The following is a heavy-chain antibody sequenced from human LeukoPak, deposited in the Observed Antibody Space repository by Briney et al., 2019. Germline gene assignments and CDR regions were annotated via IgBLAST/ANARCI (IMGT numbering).Heavy chain of an antibody. V-gene: IGHV3-11*01. CDR1: GFTFSGYA. CDR3: ARRLQSRD. D-gene: IGHD2-15*01. CDR2: ISGRGSTI. Sequence: PGGSLRLSCAASGFTFSGYAMSWVRQAPGKGLEWVSGISGRGSTIYYADSVKGRFTISRDNAKNSLYLQMNSLRAEDTAVYYCARRLQSRDWGQGTLVTVSS. J-gene: IGHJ4*02.